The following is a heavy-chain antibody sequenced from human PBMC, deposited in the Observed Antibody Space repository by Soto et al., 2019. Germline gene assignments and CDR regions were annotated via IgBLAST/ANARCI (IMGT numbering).Heavy chain of an antibody. Sequence: QVQLVESGGGVVQPGRSLRLSCAASGFTFSSYGMHLVRQAPGTGLEWVAVISDDGSNKYYADSVKGRFTSSGDNSKNTRYLQMNSLRAEDTAVYYCAKDSLSVGRYVLLWFGELTRCYFDYWGQGTLVTVSS. CDR2: ISDDGSNK. CDR3: AKDSLSVGRYVLLWFGELTRCYFDY. CDR1: GFTFSSYG. J-gene: IGHJ4*02. D-gene: IGHD3-10*01. V-gene: IGHV3-30*18.